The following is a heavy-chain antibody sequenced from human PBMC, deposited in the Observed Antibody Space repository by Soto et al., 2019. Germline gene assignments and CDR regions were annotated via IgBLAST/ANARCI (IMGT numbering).Heavy chain of an antibody. J-gene: IGHJ6*02. CDR2: IYPGDSDT. V-gene: IGHV5-51*01. CDR1: GYSFTSYW. D-gene: IGHD5-18*01. Sequence: PGESLKISCKGSGYSFTSYWIGWVRQMPGKGLEWMGIIYPGDSDTRYSPSFQGQVTISADKSISTAYLQWSSLEASDTAVYYCARDPLIQLWTRAGYYYGMDVWGQGTTVTVSS. CDR3: ARDPLIQLWTRAGYYYGMDV.